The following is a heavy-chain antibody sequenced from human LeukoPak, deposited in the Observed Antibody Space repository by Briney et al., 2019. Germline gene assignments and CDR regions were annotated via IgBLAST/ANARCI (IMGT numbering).Heavy chain of an antibody. D-gene: IGHD6-13*01. V-gene: IGHV3-23*01. CDR1: GFTFSSYA. Sequence: GGSLRLSCAAAGFTFSSYAMSWVRQAPGEGLEWVSAISGSGGSTYYADSVKGRFTISRDNSKNTPYRQLSSPRPQATPVYYVAILPGYSSGWYEVNIWGQGTLVTVSS. CDR2: ISGSGGST. CDR3: AILPGYSSGWYEVNI. J-gene: IGHJ4*02.